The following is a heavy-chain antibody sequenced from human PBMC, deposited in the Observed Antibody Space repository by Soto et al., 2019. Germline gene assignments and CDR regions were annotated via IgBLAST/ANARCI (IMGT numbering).Heavy chain of an antibody. D-gene: IGHD2-2*01. CDR3: ARILIRLVQAATHMSWFDH. Sequence: SETLSLTCTVSGGSISISSYYWGLIRQPPXKXXEWIGSIYYSGRNHHNPSLKSRVPTYPDTSTNQFYLKLSYVTDPDTAVYHRARILIRLVQAATHMSWFDHWGQGTLVTVSS. J-gene: IGHJ5*02. CDR1: GGSISISSYY. CDR2: IYYSGRN. V-gene: IGHV4-39*01.